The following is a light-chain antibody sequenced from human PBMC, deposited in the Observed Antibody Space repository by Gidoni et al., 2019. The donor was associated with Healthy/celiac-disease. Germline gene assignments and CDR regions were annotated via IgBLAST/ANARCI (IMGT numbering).Light chain of an antibody. CDR2: AAS. V-gene: IGKV1-39*01. CDR1: QSMSSY. J-gene: IGKJ1*01. Sequence: DIQMTQSPSSLSASVGDRVTITCRASQSMSSYLNWYQQKPGKAPKLLIYAASSLQSGVPSRFSGSGSGTDFTLTISSLQPEDFATYYCQQSYSTPPWTFGQETKVEFK. CDR3: QQSYSTPPWT.